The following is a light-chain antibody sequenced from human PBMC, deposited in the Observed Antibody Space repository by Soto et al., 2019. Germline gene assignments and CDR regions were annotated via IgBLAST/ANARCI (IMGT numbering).Light chain of an antibody. Sequence: EIVLTQSPATLSLSPGERATLSCRASQSVTSRLAWYQQRPGQAPRLLIFDASYRATGVPGRFSGSGSGTDFTRTISSLEPEDFAVYYCQQRYNWQLTFGGGNKVDIK. J-gene: IGKJ4*01. CDR1: QSVTSR. CDR2: DAS. V-gene: IGKV3D-11*02. CDR3: QQRYNWQLT.